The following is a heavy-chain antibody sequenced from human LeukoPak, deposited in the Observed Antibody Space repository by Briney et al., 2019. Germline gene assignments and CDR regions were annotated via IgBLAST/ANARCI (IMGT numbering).Heavy chain of an antibody. Sequence: PGGSLTLSCAASGFTFSSFSMAWVRQAPGKGPEWVSTISRSGDATYYADSVKGRFTISRDNSWNTLYLQMSSLRVDDTALYYCARGSLGSWFFFDYWGQGTLVTASS. CDR1: GFTFSSFS. J-gene: IGHJ4*02. V-gene: IGHV3-23*01. CDR2: ISRSGDAT. CDR3: ARGSLGSWFFFDY. D-gene: IGHD6-13*01.